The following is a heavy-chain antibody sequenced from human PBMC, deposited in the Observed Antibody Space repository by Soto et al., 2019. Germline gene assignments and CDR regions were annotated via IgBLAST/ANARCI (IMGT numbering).Heavy chain of an antibody. CDR2: IWYDGSNK. CDR3: ARDKGIVGATAEY. J-gene: IGHJ4*02. CDR1: GFTFSSYG. D-gene: IGHD1-26*01. Sequence: QVQLVESGGGVVQPGRSLRLSCAASGFTFSSYGMHWVRQAPGKGLEWVAVIWYDGSNKYYADSVKGRFTISRDNSKNTLYLQMNSLSAEDTAVYYCARDKGIVGATAEYWGQGTLVTVSS. V-gene: IGHV3-33*01.